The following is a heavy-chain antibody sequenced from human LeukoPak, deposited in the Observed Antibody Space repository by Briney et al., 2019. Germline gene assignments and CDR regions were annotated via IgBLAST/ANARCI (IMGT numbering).Heavy chain of an antibody. J-gene: IGHJ3*02. Sequence: GKSLTLSCAASGFTFSDYAMHWVRHAPGKGLEWVGVISYDGSNKYYADSVKGRFTISRDNSKTTLYLQMNSLRAEDTAVYYCAKEGDYYDSSGYYQDIWGRGTMVTVSS. CDR3: AKEGDYYDSSGYYQDI. CDR1: GFTFSDYA. D-gene: IGHD3-22*01. V-gene: IGHV3-30*04. CDR2: ISYDGSNK.